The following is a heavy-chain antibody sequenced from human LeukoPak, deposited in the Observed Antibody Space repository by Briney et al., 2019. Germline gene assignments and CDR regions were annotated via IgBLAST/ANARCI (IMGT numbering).Heavy chain of an antibody. CDR1: GGSISSYY. D-gene: IGHD4-17*01. Sequence: SETLSLTCTVSGGSISSYYWSWIRQPPGKGLEWIGYIYYSGSTNYNPSLKSRVTISVDTSKNQFSLKLSSVTAADTAVYYCARDDYGDYYFDYWGQGTLVTVSS. V-gene: IGHV4-59*12. CDR3: ARDDYGDYYFDY. CDR2: IYYSGST. J-gene: IGHJ4*02.